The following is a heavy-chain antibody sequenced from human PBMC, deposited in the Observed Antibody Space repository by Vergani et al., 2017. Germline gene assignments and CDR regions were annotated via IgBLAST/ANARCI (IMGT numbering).Heavy chain of an antibody. J-gene: IGHJ3*01. Sequence: QVQLQASGLGRVKPSPTLSLTCTMSGGSISAGYYFWSWIRQPAGKGLEWLGHISASGNASHSPSLKTRVSMSVDTSKTQFSLTVTSVTAADTAIYFCARRSGGYYSGGKVHPLRTAFDVWGHGTVVTVSS. CDR3: ARRSGGYYSGGKVHPLRTAFDV. D-gene: IGHD2-15*01. CDR2: ISASGNA. V-gene: IGHV4-61*02. CDR1: GGSISAGYYF.